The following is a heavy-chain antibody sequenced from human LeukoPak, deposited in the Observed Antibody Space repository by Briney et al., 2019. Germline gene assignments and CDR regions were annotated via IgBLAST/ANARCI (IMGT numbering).Heavy chain of an antibody. V-gene: IGHV1-69*06. CDR3: ARKGEYSSGWYGY. Sequence: GASVKVSCKASGGTFSSYAISWVRQAPGQGLEWMEGIIPIFGTANYAQKFQGRVTITADKSTSTAYMELSSLRSEDTAVYYRARKGEYSSGWYGYWGQGTLVTVSS. J-gene: IGHJ4*02. CDR2: IIPIFGTA. D-gene: IGHD6-19*01. CDR1: GGTFSSYA.